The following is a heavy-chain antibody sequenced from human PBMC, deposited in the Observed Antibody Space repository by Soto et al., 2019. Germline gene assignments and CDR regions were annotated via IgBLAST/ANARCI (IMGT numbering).Heavy chain of an antibody. CDR3: AKDASGSYFDY. Sequence: PGGSLRLSCAASGFTFSDYGMHWVRQAPGKGLEWVAGIWYDGRNKYYADSVKGRFTISRDNSKNTLYLQMNSLRAEDTAVYYCAKDASGSYFDYWGQGTLVTVSS. CDR1: GFTFSDYG. J-gene: IGHJ4*02. D-gene: IGHD1-26*01. CDR2: IWYDGRNK. V-gene: IGHV3-30*02.